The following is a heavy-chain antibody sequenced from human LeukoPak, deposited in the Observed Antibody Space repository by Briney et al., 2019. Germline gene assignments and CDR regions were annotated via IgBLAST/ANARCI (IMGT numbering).Heavy chain of an antibody. CDR2: IRYDGSHK. D-gene: IGHD2-2*01. CDR1: GFTFSSYA. Sequence: GGSLRLSCAAAGFTFSSYAMLWVRQAPDKGLEWVAFIRYDGSHKYYADSVEGRFTISRDNSRNTLYLQMDSLRTEDTAVYYCSKDFVVVPAATGTNWFDPWGQGTLVTVSS. CDR3: SKDFVVVPAATGTNWFDP. J-gene: IGHJ5*02. V-gene: IGHV3-30*02.